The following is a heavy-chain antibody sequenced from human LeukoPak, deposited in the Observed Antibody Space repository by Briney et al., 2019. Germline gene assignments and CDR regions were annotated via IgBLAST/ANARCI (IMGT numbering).Heavy chain of an antibody. D-gene: IGHD1-1*01. Sequence: SVKVSCKASGGAFSSYAISWVRQAPGQGLEWMGRIIPILGIANYAQKFQGRVTITADKSTSTAYMELSSLRSEDTAVYYCARGFAGTTNWFDPWGQGTLVTVSS. CDR3: ARGFAGTTNWFDP. J-gene: IGHJ5*02. CDR1: GGAFSSYA. CDR2: IIPILGIA. V-gene: IGHV1-69*04.